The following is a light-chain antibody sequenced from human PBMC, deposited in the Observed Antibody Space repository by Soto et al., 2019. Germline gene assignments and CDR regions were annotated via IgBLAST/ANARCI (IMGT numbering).Light chain of an antibody. J-gene: IGKJ1*01. CDR2: GAS. CDR1: QSVPNRY. CDR3: QRYGTSTT. Sequence: ESVLTQYTGTLSLSPGERANISYRASQSVPNRYLARYQQKPGQAPRLLIYGASCSATGIPVRFSGSGSGTDFTLSFSRLEREDFAGYYFQRYGTSTTFGQGTKREIK. V-gene: IGKV3-20*01.